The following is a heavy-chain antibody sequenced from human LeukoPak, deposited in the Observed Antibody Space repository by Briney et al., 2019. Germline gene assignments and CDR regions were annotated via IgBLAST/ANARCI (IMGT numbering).Heavy chain of an antibody. CDR1: GGSIKTGGYS. Sequence: SETLSLTCTVSGGSIKTGGYSWTWIRQPPGKGLEWIGYIYYSGSTNYNPSLKSRVTISVDTSKNQFSLKLSSVTAADTAVYYCARGSYSTTGDYWGQGTLVTVSS. V-gene: IGHV4-61*08. J-gene: IGHJ4*02. CDR2: IYYSGST. D-gene: IGHD6-13*01. CDR3: ARGSYSTTGDY.